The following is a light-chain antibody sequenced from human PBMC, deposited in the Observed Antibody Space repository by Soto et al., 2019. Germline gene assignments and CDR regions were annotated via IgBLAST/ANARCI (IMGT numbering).Light chain of an antibody. Sequence: DMQLTQSPSSLSASVGDRVTITCRASQDISNYLHWYQQKPGKAPKLLIYDASNLEGGVPSRFSGSGSATYFTFTINSLQPEDVATYYCQKYASLPLTFGGGTRVEIK. CDR2: DAS. CDR3: QKYASLPLT. J-gene: IGKJ4*01. V-gene: IGKV1-33*01. CDR1: QDISNY.